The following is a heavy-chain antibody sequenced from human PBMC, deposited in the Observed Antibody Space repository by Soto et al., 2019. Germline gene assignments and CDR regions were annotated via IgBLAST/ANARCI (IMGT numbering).Heavy chain of an antibody. CDR3: TLGSLSAEVFDI. Sequence: QVQLVQSGVEVKKPGSSVKVSCKASGGSFRTYTVFWVRQAPGQGLEWMGRIIPMFEIANYAQRFQGRVTFNADKSTGTVYMEMISLTSDETAIYFCTLGSLSAEVFDIWGQGTLVTVSP. CDR2: IIPMFEIA. V-gene: IGHV1-69*02. J-gene: IGHJ3*02. D-gene: IGHD6-6*01. CDR1: GGSFRTYT.